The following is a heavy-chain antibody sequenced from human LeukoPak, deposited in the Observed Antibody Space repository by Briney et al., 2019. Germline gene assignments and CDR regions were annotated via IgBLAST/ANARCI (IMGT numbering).Heavy chain of an antibody. CDR2: ITGDGAT. Sequence: GGSLRLSCAVSGFTFTNFAMMWVRQAPGKGLQWVSSITGDGATYYADSVRGRFMLSRDTSKNTLYLQMNSLTAEDTALYYCAKGAAAGLVDWFDPWGQGTLVTVSS. CDR1: GFTFTNFA. J-gene: IGHJ5*02. D-gene: IGHD6-25*01. CDR3: AKGAAAGLVDWFDP. V-gene: IGHV3-23*01.